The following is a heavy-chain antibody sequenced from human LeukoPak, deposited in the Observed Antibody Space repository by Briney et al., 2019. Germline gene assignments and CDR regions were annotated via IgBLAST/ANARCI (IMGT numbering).Heavy chain of an antibody. CDR3: AKSPAAPYYFDY. CDR1: GFALSGYV. CDR2: ITVGGGT. V-gene: IGHV3-23*01. Sequence: GSLRLSCAASGFALSGYVMSWVRQAPGKGLEWVSTITVGGGTYYADSVKGRFTISRDNSKNTLFLQMNTLGAEDTALFYCAKSPAAPYYFDYWGQGTLVTVSS. J-gene: IGHJ4*02. D-gene: IGHD6-13*01.